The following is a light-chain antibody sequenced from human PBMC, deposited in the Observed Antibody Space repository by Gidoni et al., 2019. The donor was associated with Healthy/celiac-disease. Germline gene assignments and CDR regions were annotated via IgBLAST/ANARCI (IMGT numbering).Light chain of an antibody. Sequence: IVFTQPPGTLSLSPGERATLSCRASQSVRSRYLAWYPQNPGQAPRLLIYGASSTATGIPDRCSGGGSGTAFTLIISSLEPDDFAVYYCQQYGSSPPRTFGQGTKVEIK. V-gene: IGKV3-20*01. J-gene: IGKJ1*01. CDR3: QQYGSSPPRT. CDR1: QSVRSRY. CDR2: GAS.